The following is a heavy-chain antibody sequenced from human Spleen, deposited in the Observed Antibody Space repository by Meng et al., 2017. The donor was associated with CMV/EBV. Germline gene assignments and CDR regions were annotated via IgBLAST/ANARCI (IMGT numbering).Heavy chain of an antibody. Sequence: ASVKVSCKASGYTFTTYDINWVRQATGQGLEWMGWMNPNSGNTGYAQKFQGRVTMTTDTSTSTAYMELRSLRSDDTAVYYCARVIRLWSGFRYYYGMDVWGQGTTVTVSS. CDR1: GYTFTTYD. CDR3: ARVIRLWSGFRYYYGMDV. V-gene: IGHV1-8*01. D-gene: IGHD3-3*01. CDR2: MNPNSGNT. J-gene: IGHJ6*02.